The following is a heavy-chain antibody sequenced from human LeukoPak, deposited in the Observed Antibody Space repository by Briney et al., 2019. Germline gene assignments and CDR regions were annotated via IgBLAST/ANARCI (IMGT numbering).Heavy chain of an antibody. CDR1: GYTFTSYY. Sequence: ASVKVSCKASGYTFTSYYMHWVRQAPGQGLEWMGIINPSGGSTSYAQKFQARVTMTRDMSTSTVYMELSSLRSEDTAVYYCARFGYCSSTSCPFDYWGQGTLVTVSS. CDR3: ARFGYCSSTSCPFDY. D-gene: IGHD2-2*01. CDR2: INPSGGST. V-gene: IGHV1-46*01. J-gene: IGHJ4*02.